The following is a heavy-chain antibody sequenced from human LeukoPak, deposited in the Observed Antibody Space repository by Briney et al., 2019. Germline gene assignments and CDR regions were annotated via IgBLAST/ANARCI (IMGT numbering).Heavy chain of an antibody. V-gene: IGHV3-30*02. CDR3: ARDPDYYDSSGYSFDY. Sequence: QPGGSLRLSCAASGFTFSSYGMHWVRQAPGKGLEWVAFIRYDGSNKYYADSVKGRFTISRDNSKNTLYLQMNSLRAEDTAVYYCARDPDYYDSSGYSFDYWGQGTLVTVSS. D-gene: IGHD3-22*01. J-gene: IGHJ4*02. CDR2: IRYDGSNK. CDR1: GFTFSSYG.